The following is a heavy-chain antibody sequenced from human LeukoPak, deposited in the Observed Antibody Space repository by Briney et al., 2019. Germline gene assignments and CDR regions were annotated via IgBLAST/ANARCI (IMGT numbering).Heavy chain of an antibody. CDR1: GGSISSYY. V-gene: IGHV4-4*07. Sequence: SETLSLTCTVSGGSISSYYWSWIRQPAGKGLEWIGRIYTSGSTNYNPSLKSRVTMSVDTSKNQFSLKLSSVTAADTAVYYCARETLGYCSSTSCYTYYYYYYMDVWGKGTTVTVSS. CDR2: IYTSGST. CDR3: ARETLGYCSSTSCYTYYYYYYMDV. D-gene: IGHD2-2*02. J-gene: IGHJ6*03.